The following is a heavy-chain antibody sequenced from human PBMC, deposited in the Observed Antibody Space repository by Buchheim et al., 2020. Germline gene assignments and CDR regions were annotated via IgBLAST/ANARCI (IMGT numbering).Heavy chain of an antibody. CDR1: DGSLSHYY. CDR3: ARDLELGY. Sequence: QVQLQESGPGLVKPSETLSLTCTVSDGSLSHYYWNWVRQPPGKGLEWIGYINYSGSTSYNPSLKSRDTVSIDMSKNKFSMQLSSVTAADTAMYYCARDLELGYWGQG. V-gene: IGHV4-59*01. CDR2: INYSGST. J-gene: IGHJ4*02. D-gene: IGHD3-3*01.